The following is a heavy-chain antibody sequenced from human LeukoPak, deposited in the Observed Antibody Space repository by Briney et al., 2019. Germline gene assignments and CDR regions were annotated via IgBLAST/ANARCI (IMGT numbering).Heavy chain of an antibody. Sequence: GGSLRLSCAASGFTFGSYSMNWVRQAPGKGLEWVSSISSGSSFTYYADSVKGRFTISRDNAKNSLYLQMNSLRAEDTAVYYCARDSSGSDHFDYWGQGTLVTVSS. V-gene: IGHV3-21*01. CDR3: ARDSSGSDHFDY. J-gene: IGHJ4*02. CDR1: GFTFGSYS. CDR2: ISSGSSFT. D-gene: IGHD3-10*01.